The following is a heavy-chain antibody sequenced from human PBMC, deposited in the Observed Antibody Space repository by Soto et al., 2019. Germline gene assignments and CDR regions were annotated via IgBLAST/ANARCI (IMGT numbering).Heavy chain of an antibody. V-gene: IGHV4-59*02. Sequence: SETLSLTCTVSGGSVSSYSLTWVRQPPGKGLEWIGYVYYSGSTHYNPSLKSRVAISLDTSKNQFSLKLTSVTAADTAMYFCASSPPAMVAPNIWGQGTLVTVYS. CDR2: VYYSGST. CDR1: GGSVSSYS. CDR3: ASSPPAMVAPNI. D-gene: IGHD5-18*01. J-gene: IGHJ4*02.